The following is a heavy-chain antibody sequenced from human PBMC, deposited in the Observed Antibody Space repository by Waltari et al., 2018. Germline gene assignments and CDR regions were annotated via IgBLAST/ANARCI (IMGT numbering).Heavy chain of an antibody. CDR3: ARGRGYGQSDY. V-gene: IGHV4-34*02. D-gene: IGHD4-17*01. CDR2: INRSGSA. J-gene: IGHJ4*02. CDR1: GGSFSGYY. Sequence: QVQLQQWGAGLLKPSETLSLTCAVYGGSFSGYYWNWIRQPPGQGLEWIGEINRSGSANYNPSLKSRVTISVDTSNNQFSLKVKSVTAADTAVYYCARGRGYGQSDYWGQGTLVTVSS.